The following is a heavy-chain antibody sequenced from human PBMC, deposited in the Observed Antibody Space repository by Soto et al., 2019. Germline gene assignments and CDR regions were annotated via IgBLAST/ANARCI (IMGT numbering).Heavy chain of an antibody. D-gene: IGHD6-13*01. V-gene: IGHV3-23*01. Sequence: EMHLLESGGGLVQAGGSLRLSCAASGFTVSSYALNWVRQAPGKGLEWVSGISASTYYADSVKGRFTISRDTSKNTPYLQMNSLRAEDTAIYFCAIRMYSTRWYYLDYWGQGTLVTVSS. J-gene: IGHJ4*02. CDR1: GFTVSSYA. CDR3: AIRMYSTRWYYLDY. CDR2: ISAST.